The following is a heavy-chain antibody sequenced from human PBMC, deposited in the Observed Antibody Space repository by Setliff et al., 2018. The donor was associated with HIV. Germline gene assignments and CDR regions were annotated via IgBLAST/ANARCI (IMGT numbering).Heavy chain of an antibody. Sequence: PSETLSLTCTVSGGSIISYYWSWIRQPAGKGLEWIGRVTNTGDTSYNPSLKSRVTISLDTSKNQFSLKLTSVTAADTAVYYCARGPRPVDVDYWGQGTLVTVSS. CDR3: ARGPRPVDVDY. V-gene: IGHV4-4*07. CDR2: VTNTGDT. CDR1: GGSIISYY. J-gene: IGHJ4*02.